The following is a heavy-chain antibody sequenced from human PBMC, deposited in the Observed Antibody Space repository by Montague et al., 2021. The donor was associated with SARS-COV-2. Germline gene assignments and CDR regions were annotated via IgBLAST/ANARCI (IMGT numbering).Heavy chain of an antibody. V-gene: IGHV4-34*01. J-gene: IGHJ4*02. CDR1: GGSFSGYD. CDR2: INQSGST. CDR3: ARGLMSNKMMVVIMTGASNWLDY. D-gene: IGHD2-21*01. Sequence: SETLSLTCAVYGGSFSGYDWTWIRQSPGKGLEWIGEINQSGSTNYKPSLKSRVTISVDTSKNQFSLRLTSVTAADTAVYYCARGLMSNKMMVVIMTGASNWLDYWGQGTLVTVSP.